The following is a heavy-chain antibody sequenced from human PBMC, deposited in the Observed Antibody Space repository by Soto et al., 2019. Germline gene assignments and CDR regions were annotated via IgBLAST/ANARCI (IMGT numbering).Heavy chain of an antibody. CDR2: ISYDGGNK. CDR3: AKSEVATINIRKKKYYFDY. CDR1: GFTFSSYG. D-gene: IGHD5-12*01. Sequence: PGGSLRLSCAASGFTFSSYGMHWVRQAPGKGLEWVAVISYDGGNKYYADSVKGRFTISRDNSKNTLYLQMNSLRAEDTAVYYCAKSEVATINIRKKKYYFDYWGQGTLVTVSS. J-gene: IGHJ4*02. V-gene: IGHV3-30*18.